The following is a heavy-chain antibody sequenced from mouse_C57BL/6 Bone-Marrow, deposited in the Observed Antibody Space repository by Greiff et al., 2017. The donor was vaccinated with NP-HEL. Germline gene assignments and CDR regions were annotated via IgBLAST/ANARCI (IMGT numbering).Heavy chain of an antibody. Sequence: QVQLQQSGAELARPGASVKLSCKASGYTFTSYGISWVKQRTGQGLEWIGEIYPRSGNTYYNEKVKGKATLTADKSSSTAYMELRSLTSEDSAVYFCARSVPLHDRHWYFDVWGTGTTVTVSS. CDR3: ARSVPLHDRHWYFDV. V-gene: IGHV1-81*01. CDR1: GYTFTSYG. D-gene: IGHD2-14*01. J-gene: IGHJ1*03. CDR2: IYPRSGNT.